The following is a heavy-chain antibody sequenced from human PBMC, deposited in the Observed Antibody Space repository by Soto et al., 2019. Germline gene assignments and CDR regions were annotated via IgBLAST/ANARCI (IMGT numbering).Heavy chain of an antibody. V-gene: IGHV4-39*01. D-gene: IGHD3-3*01. J-gene: IGHJ4*02. CDR2: INDCVST. Sequence: QLQLQESGPGLVKPSETLSLTCTVSGGSISSSSSYWGWIRQPPGKGLEWIGSINDCVSTYYNPSLKSRITMFVDTSENQFSLRLISVSAADPAVYFCANTGFWSGYRVVDYWGQGTLVTGSS. CDR3: ANTGFWSGYRVVDY. CDR1: GGSISSSSSY.